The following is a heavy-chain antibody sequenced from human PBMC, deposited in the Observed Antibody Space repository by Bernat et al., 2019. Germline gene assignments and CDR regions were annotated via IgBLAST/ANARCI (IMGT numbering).Heavy chain of an antibody. J-gene: IGHJ3*02. V-gene: IGHV3-30*03. D-gene: IGHD5-18*01. CDR2: LSYDGTNR. Sequence: QVRLVESGGGVVQPGRSLRLSCAASGFPFSNYGIHWVRQAPGKGLEWVAFLSYDGTNRYDADSVKGRITISRDNSKNTVYLQMNSLRVEDTAIYYCARESFSYGSGLDDAFDIWGQGTMVTVSS. CDR1: GFPFSNYG. CDR3: ARESFSYGSGLDDAFDI.